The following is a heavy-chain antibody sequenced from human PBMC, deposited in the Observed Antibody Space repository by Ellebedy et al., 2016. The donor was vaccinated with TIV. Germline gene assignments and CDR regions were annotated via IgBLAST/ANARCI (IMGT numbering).Heavy chain of an antibody. J-gene: IGHJ6*02. Sequence: SETLSLTCTVSNGSISSPGFYWSWIRQHPGKGLEWIGNTYYSGSTYYNPSLKSRVTISVDRSKNQFSLKLSSVTAADTAVYYCARRNCGGDCYGMDVWGQGTTVTVSS. CDR3: ARRNCGGDCYGMDV. CDR2: TYYSGST. D-gene: IGHD2-21*01. V-gene: IGHV4-31*03. CDR1: NGSISSPGFY.